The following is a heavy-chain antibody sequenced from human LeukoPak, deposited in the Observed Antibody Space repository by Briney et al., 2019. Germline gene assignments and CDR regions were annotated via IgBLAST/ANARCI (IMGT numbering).Heavy chain of an antibody. CDR1: GFTFSSYA. D-gene: IGHD1-26*01. Sequence: QTGGSLRLSCAASGFTFSSYAMSWVRQAPGKGLEWVSAISGSGGSTYYADSVKGRFTISRDNSKNTLYLQMNSLRAEDTAVYYCTSSSSGSYYAFDIWGQGTMVTVSS. CDR2: ISGSGGST. CDR3: TSSSSGSYYAFDI. V-gene: IGHV3-23*01. J-gene: IGHJ3*02.